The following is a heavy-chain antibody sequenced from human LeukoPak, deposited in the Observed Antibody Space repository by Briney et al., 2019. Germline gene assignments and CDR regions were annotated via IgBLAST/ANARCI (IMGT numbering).Heavy chain of an antibody. CDR2: IQSDGSST. D-gene: IGHD2-15*01. CDR1: GYTFSEHF. CDR3: ARDCGSGGCVY. V-gene: IGHV3-74*01. Sequence: GGCPRHSCAASGYTFSEHFIRWVRQAPGKGLVWVSRIQSDGSSTTYADSVKARFTISRDNAKNTVYLQMNSLRTEDTAMYYCARDCGSGGCVYWCQVSLGTVSS. J-gene: IGHJ4*01.